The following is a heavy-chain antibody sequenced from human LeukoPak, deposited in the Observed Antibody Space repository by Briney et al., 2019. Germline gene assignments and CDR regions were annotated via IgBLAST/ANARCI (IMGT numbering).Heavy chain of an antibody. J-gene: IGHJ4*02. CDR2: IRYDGSNK. Sequence: GGSLRLSCAASGFTFSCYGMHWVRQAPGKGLEWVAFIRYDGSNKYYADSVKGRFTISRDNSKNTLYLQMNSLKAEDTAVYYCAKDSYSYGYVFPDYWGQGTLVTVSS. V-gene: IGHV3-30*02. CDR1: GFTFSCYG. CDR3: AKDSYSYGYVFPDY. D-gene: IGHD5-18*01.